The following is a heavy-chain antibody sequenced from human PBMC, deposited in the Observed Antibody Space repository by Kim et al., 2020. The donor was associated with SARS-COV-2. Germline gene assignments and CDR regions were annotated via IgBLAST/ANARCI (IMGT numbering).Heavy chain of an antibody. CDR1: GGTFSSYA. V-gene: IGHV1-69*13. CDR2: IIPIFGTA. J-gene: IGHJ4*02. CDR3: ARQKVEGYDFWSGYLYYLDY. D-gene: IGHD3-3*01. Sequence: SVKVSCKASGGTFSSYAISWVRQAPGQGLEWMGGIIPIFGTANYAQKFQGRVTITADASTSTAYMELSSLRSEDTAVYYCARQKVEGYDFWSGYLYYLDYWGQGTLVTVSS.